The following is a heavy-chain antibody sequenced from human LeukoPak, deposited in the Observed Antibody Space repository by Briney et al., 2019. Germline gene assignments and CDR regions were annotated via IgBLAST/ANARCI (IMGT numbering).Heavy chain of an antibody. CDR1: GGTFSSYT. CDR2: IIPILGIA. CDR3: ARTVVVTAIPIFDY. Sequence: SVKVSCKASGGTFSSYTISWVRQAPGQGLEWMGRIIPILGIANYAQKFQGRVTITADKSTSTVYMELSSLRSEDTAVYYCARTVVVTAIPIFDYWGQGTLVTVSS. D-gene: IGHD2-21*02. J-gene: IGHJ4*02. V-gene: IGHV1-69*02.